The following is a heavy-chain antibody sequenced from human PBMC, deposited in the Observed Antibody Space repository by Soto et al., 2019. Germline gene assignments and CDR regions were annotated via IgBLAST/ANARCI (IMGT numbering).Heavy chain of an antibody. J-gene: IGHJ4*02. CDR2: MYYSGST. Sequence: QLQLQESGPGLVKPSETLSLTCTVSGGSITSSSYYWGWLRQPPGKGLEWIATMYYSGSTYYNPSLKSRVTISMDASKSQFSRRLGSLTAADTAVYYCARMESGSFGYWGRGTLVTVSS. D-gene: IGHD1-26*01. V-gene: IGHV4-39*01. CDR1: GGSITSSSYY. CDR3: ARMESGSFGY.